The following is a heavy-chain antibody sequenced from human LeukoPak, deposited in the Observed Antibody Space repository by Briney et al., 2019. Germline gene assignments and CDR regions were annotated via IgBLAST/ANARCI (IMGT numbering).Heavy chain of an antibody. CDR1: GYTFTSYD. Sequence: ASVKVSCKASGYTFTSYDINWVRQATGQGLEWMGWMNPNSGNTGYAQKFQGRVTITRNTSISTAYMELSSLRSEDTAVYYCARGGSSSSFWLPTSNYYYYYYMDVWGKGTTVTVSS. J-gene: IGHJ6*03. CDR3: ARGGSSSSFWLPTSNYYYYYYMDV. D-gene: IGHD6-6*01. V-gene: IGHV1-8*01. CDR2: MNPNSGNT.